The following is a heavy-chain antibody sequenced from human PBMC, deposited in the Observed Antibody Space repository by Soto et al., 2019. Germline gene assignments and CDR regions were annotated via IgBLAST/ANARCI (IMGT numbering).Heavy chain of an antibody. CDR3: ARYDFWSGYRYYYYYYGMDV. J-gene: IGHJ6*02. Sequence: QVPLVQSGAEVKKPGASVKVSCKASGYTFTSYGISWVRQAPGQGLEWMGWISAYNGNTNYAQKLQGRVTMTTDTSTSTAYMELRSLRSDDTAVYYCARYDFWSGYRYYYYYYGMDVWGQGTTVTVSS. V-gene: IGHV1-18*04. CDR1: GYTFTSYG. D-gene: IGHD3-3*01. CDR2: ISAYNGNT.